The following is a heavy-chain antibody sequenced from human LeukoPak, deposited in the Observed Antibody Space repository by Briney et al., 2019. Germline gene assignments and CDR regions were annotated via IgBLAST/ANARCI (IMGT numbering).Heavy chain of an antibody. V-gene: IGHV4-61*01. D-gene: IGHD4-11*01. CDR1: GYSISSGYY. Sequence: SETLSLTCTVSGYSISSGYYWGWIRQPPRKGLEWIGYIYYSGSTNYNPSLKSRVTISVDTSKNQFSLKLSSVTAADTAVYYCARAYDYSIGGPFDPWGQGTLVTVSS. CDR2: IYYSGST. J-gene: IGHJ5*02. CDR3: ARAYDYSIGGPFDP.